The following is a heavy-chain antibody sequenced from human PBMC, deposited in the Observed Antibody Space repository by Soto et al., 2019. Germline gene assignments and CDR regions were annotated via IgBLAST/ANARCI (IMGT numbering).Heavy chain of an antibody. CDR2: IYPGDSDT. Sequence: GESLNISCKGSGYSFTSYWIGWVRQMPGKGLEWMVIIYPGDSDTRYSPSFQGQVTISADKSISTAYLQWRSLQASDTAMYYCARHGGSIAACPGECEPYYYYGMDDWGQGTTVTVSS. CDR3: ARHGGSIAACPGECEPYYYYGMDD. D-gene: IGHD6-6*01. V-gene: IGHV5-51*01. J-gene: IGHJ6*02. CDR1: GYSFTSYW.